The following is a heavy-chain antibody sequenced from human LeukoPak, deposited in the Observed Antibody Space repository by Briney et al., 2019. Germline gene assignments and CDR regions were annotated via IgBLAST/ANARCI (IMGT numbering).Heavy chain of an antibody. CDR1: GSTFSSYW. CDR3: ARESFAARWD. V-gene: IGHV3-7*01. J-gene: IGHJ4*02. CDR2: IKQDGSEK. Sequence: GGSLRLSCAASGSTFSSYWMSWVRQAPGKGLEWVANIKQDGSEKYYVDSVKGRFTISRDNAKNSLYLQMNSLRAEDTAVYYCARESFAARWDWGQGTLVTVSS. D-gene: IGHD6-6*01.